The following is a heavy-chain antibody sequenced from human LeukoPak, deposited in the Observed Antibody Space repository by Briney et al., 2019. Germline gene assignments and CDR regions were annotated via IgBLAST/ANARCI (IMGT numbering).Heavy chain of an antibody. CDR3: AKDGSGSFDY. D-gene: IGHD3-10*01. J-gene: IGHJ4*02. CDR2: IYYSGST. V-gene: IGHV4-59*01. Sequence: KPSETLSLTCTVSGGSISSYYWSWIRQPPGKGLEWIGYIYYSGSTNYNPSLKSRVTISVDTSKNQFSLKLSSVTAADTAVYYCAKDGSGSFDYWGQGTLVTVSS. CDR1: GGSISSYY.